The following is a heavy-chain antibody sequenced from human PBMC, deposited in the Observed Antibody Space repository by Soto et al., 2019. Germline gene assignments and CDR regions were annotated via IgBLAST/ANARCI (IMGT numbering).Heavy chain of an antibody. J-gene: IGHJ6*02. Sequence: QVQLVQSVAEVKKPGASVKVSCKASGYTFTNYPLHWVRQAPGQRLEWMGWVNAGNGDTEYSQKFQGRVTVTRDTSATTAYMELSSLRSADTAVYFCARYSSFYYGMDVWGQGTTVTVSS. CDR2: VNAGNGDT. D-gene: IGHD2-21*01. CDR1: GYTFTNYP. V-gene: IGHV1-3*01. CDR3: ARYSSFYYGMDV.